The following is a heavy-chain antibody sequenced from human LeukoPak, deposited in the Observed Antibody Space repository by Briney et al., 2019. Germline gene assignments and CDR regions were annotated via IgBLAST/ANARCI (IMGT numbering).Heavy chain of an antibody. Sequence: GASVKVSCKASGYTFTGYYMHWVRQAPGQGLEWMGWINPNSGGTNYAQKFQGRVTMTRDTSTSTVYMELSSLRSEDTAVYYCASYVPEEYYFDYWGQGTLVTVAS. D-gene: IGHD3-16*01. V-gene: IGHV1-2*02. J-gene: IGHJ4*02. CDR3: ASYVPEEYYFDY. CDR1: GYTFTGYY. CDR2: INPNSGGT.